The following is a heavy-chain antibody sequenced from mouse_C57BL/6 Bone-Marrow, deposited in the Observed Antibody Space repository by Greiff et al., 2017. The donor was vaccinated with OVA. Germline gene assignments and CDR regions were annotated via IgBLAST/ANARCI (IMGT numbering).Heavy chain of an antibody. Sequence: QVQPKQSGPGLVQPSQSLSITCTVSGFSLTSYGVHWVRQSPGKGLEWLGVIWSGGSTDYNAAFISRLSISKDNSKSQVFFKMNSLQADDTAIYYCARKGEGDYDGKYFDVWGTGTTVTVSS. J-gene: IGHJ1*03. CDR2: IWSGGST. CDR1: GFSLTSYG. CDR3: ARKGEGDYDGKYFDV. V-gene: IGHV2-2*01. D-gene: IGHD2-4*01.